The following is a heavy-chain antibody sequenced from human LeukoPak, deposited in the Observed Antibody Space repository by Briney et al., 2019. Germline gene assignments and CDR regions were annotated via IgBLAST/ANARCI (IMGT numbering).Heavy chain of an antibody. CDR3: ACSGPYSNGGVMTDY. Sequence: PGGSLRLSCAASGFTFSSYTMNWVRQAPGKGLEWVSMIYRDGNTNYADSVKGRFTISRDNSKNTLSLQMNSLRAEDTAVYYCACSGPYSNGGVMTDYWGQGTLVTVSS. CDR1: GFTFSSYT. CDR2: IYRDGNT. D-gene: IGHD6-19*01. J-gene: IGHJ4*02. V-gene: IGHV3-66*01.